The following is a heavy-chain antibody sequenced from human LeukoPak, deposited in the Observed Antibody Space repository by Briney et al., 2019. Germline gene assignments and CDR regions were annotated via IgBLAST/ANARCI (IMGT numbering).Heavy chain of an antibody. CDR2: MHTSGSI. V-gene: IGHV4-4*07. J-gene: IGHJ4*02. CDR1: GGSISNYY. CDR3: AREHKDYDSSGYYYGY. Sequence: SETLSLTCTVSGGSISNYYWSWIRQPAGKGLEWIGRMHTSGSIDHNPSLKSRVTMSVDSSKNQFSLRLTSVTAADTAVYYCAREHKDYDSSGYYYGYWGRGTLVTVSS. D-gene: IGHD3-22*01.